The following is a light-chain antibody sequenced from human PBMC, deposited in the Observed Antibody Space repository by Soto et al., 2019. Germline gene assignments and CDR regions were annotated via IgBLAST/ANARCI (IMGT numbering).Light chain of an antibody. Sequence: EIELTQSPGTLSLSPGDRATLSCRSSQSFSSRYLAWYQQKRGQAPRLLIYGASTRATGIPDRFSGGGSGTEFTLTISRLEPEVFAVYYCQQYGSSPTFGSGTKVDFK. CDR3: QQYGSSPT. V-gene: IGKV3-20*01. J-gene: IGKJ3*01. CDR1: QSFSSRY. CDR2: GAS.